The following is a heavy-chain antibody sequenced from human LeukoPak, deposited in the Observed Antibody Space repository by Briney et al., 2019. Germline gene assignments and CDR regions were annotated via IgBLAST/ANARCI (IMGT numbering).Heavy chain of an antibody. CDR2: ISYDGTNK. CDR1: GFTFSSHG. V-gene: IGHV3-30*18. Sequence: GRSLRLSCAASGFTFSSHGMHWVRQAPGKGLEWVAVISYDGTNKYYADSVKGRFTISRDNSKNTLYLQMNSLRAEDTAVYYCAKDPYSSGWYYFGFWGQGTLVTVSS. J-gene: IGHJ4*02. CDR3: AKDPYSSGWYYFGF. D-gene: IGHD6-19*01.